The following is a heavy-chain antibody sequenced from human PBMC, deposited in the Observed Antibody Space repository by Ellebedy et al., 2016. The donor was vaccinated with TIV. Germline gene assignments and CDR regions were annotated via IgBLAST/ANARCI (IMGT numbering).Heavy chain of an antibody. Sequence: GESLKISCAASGFTFRNFAMTWVRQAPGKGLEWVSSISSRGVSTDYADSVRGRVTISRDNSKNTLYLQMNSLRADDSAVYYCAKLDSSGYYYGRFDYWGQGTLVTVSS. CDR2: ISSRGVST. V-gene: IGHV3-23*01. J-gene: IGHJ4*02. CDR3: AKLDSSGYYYGRFDY. D-gene: IGHD3-22*01. CDR1: GFTFRNFA.